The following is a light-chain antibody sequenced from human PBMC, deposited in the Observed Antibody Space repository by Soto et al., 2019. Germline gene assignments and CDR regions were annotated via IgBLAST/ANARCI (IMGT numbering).Light chain of an antibody. V-gene: IGKV3-20*01. CDR2: GAS. CDR3: QQYGSSPT. CDR1: QTVSSSY. Sequence: VLTQSPATLSLSPGERATLSCRASQTVSSSYLAWYHHKPGQAPRLLIYGASSRPTGVPSRFVGSGSGTDCTFTISRLDPEDFAVYYCQQYGSSPTFGPGTTIDVK. J-gene: IGKJ3*01.